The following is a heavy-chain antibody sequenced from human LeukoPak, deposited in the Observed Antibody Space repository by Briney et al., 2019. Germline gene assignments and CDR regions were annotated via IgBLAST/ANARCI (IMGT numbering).Heavy chain of an antibody. Sequence: ASVNVSCKASGYTFTSYDINWVRQATGQGLEWMGWMNPNSGNTGYAQKFQGRVTITRNTSISTAYMELSSLRSEDTAVYYCARDLGPGSGWYLGDAFDIWGQGTMVTVSS. J-gene: IGHJ3*02. D-gene: IGHD6-19*01. CDR1: GYTFTSYD. V-gene: IGHV1-8*01. CDR3: ARDLGPGSGWYLGDAFDI. CDR2: MNPNSGNT.